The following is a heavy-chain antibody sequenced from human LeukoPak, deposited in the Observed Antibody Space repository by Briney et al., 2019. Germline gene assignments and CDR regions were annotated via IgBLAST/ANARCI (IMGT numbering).Heavy chain of an antibody. J-gene: IGHJ3*01. Sequence: VASVKVSCKASGYSVISYGIHWVRQAPGQRLEWVGWINAGNGNTEYAQRFQGRVTITRDRSASTFARTSYMELSSLRSTDTAVYYCARGLAVADFGSPLWAFDVWGQGTKVTVSS. CDR3: ARGLAVADFGSPLWAFDV. D-gene: IGHD6-19*01. V-gene: IGHV1-3*01. CDR2: INAGNGNT. CDR1: GYSVISYG.